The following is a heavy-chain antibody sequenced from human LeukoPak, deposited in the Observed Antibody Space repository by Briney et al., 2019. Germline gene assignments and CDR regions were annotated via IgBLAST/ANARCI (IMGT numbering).Heavy chain of an antibody. CDR2: IYTSGST. J-gene: IGHJ6*03. CDR3: ARGGGSSWYGYYYYMDF. Sequence: SQTLSLTCTVSGGSISSGSYYWSWIRQPAGKGLEWIGRIYTSGSTNYNPSLKSRVTISVDTSKNQFSLKLSSVTAADTAVYYCARGGGSSWYGYYYYMDFWGKGTTVTVSS. CDR1: GGSISSGSYY. V-gene: IGHV4-61*02. D-gene: IGHD6-13*01.